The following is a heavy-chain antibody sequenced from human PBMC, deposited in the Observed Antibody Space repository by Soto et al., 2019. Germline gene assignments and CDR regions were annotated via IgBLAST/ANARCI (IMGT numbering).Heavy chain of an antibody. CDR1: GGSISSGGYS. CDR3: AREAGSSGWYGFDY. Sequence: QVQLQESGPGLVKPSQTLSLTCTVSGGSISSGGYSWAWIRQHPGKGREWIGYIYYSGSTYYNPSLKSRVTISVDTSKNQFSLKLSSVTAADTAVYYCAREAGSSGWYGFDYWGQGTLVTVSS. V-gene: IGHV4-31*03. CDR2: IYYSGST. J-gene: IGHJ4*02. D-gene: IGHD6-19*01.